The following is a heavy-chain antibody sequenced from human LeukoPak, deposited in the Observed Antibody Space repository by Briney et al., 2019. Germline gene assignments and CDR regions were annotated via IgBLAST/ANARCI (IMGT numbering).Heavy chain of an antibody. Sequence: GGSLRLSCAGSGLTFSSYWMTWVRQAPGKGLEWVANIKQDGTEKHYVDSVKGRFTVSRDNAKNSLYLQMNSLRDDDTAVYYCARSRGLDYWGQGTLVTVSS. D-gene: IGHD3-16*01. V-gene: IGHV3-7*04. CDR1: GLTFSSYW. J-gene: IGHJ4*02. CDR2: IKQDGTEK. CDR3: ARSRGLDY.